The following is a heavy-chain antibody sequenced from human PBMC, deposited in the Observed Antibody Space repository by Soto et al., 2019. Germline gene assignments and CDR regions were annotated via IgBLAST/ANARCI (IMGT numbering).Heavy chain of an antibody. CDR2: IYYSGST. CDR1: GGSISSGDYY. CDR3: AREVTVTTGAFDI. D-gene: IGHD4-17*01. Sequence: QVQLQESGPGLVKPSQTLSLTCTVSGGSISSGDYYWSWIRQPPGKGLEWIGYIYYSGSTYYNPSLKSRVTISVDTSKNQFSLKLSSVTAADTVVYYCAREVTVTTGAFDIWGQGTMVTVSS. J-gene: IGHJ3*02. V-gene: IGHV4-30-4*01.